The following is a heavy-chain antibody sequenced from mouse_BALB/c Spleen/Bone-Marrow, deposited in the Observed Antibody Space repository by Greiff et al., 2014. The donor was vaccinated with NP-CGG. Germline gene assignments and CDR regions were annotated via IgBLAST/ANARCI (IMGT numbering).Heavy chain of an antibody. CDR3: ARQEVAIYGYFDV. J-gene: IGHJ1*01. V-gene: IGHV14-3*02. D-gene: IGHD6-1*01. CDR2: IDPANGNT. Sequence: EVQRVESGAELVKPGASVKLSCSASGFNIKDTYMHWVKQRPEQGLEWIGRIDPANGNTKYDPKFQDKATITADTSSNTVDLQLSSRPSEDTTVYYCARQEVAIYGYFDVWGAGTTVTVSA. CDR1: GFNIKDTY.